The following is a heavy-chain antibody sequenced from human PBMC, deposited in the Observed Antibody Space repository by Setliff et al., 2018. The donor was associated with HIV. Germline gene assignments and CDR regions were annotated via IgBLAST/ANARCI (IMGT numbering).Heavy chain of an antibody. Sequence: SETLSLTCAVYGGPLSGHYWSWIRQPPGQGLEWIGETSHSGKTNYNPSLKSRVTISVDTSKNQFSLKLTPVTAADTAVYYCVTSSSWSSRLNFWGPGMLVTVAS. CDR3: VTSSSWSSRLNF. V-gene: IGHV4-34*01. J-gene: IGHJ4*02. D-gene: IGHD2-2*01. CDR1: GGPLSGHY. CDR2: TSHSGKT.